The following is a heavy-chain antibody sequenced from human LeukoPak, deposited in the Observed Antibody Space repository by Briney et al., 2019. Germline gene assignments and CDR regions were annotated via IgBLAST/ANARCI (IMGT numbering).Heavy chain of an antibody. J-gene: IGHJ3*01. CDR1: GGSISRSSYY. CDR3: ARRIPTSNGFDV. Sequence: SETLSLTCTVSGGSISRSSYYWGWIRQPPGKGLEWIGNIYYSGSTYYNPSLKSRVTISVDTSTNQFSLKLSSVTAADTAVYYCARRIPTSNGFDVWGQGTMVTVSS. CDR2: IYYSGST. V-gene: IGHV4-39*01.